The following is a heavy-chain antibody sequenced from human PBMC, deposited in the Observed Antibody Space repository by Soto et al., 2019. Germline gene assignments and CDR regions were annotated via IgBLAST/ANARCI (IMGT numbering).Heavy chain of an antibody. CDR1: GGSFSGYY. Sequence: NLSETLSLTCAVYGGSFSGYYWSWIRQPPGKGLEWIGEINHSGSTNYNPSLKSRVTISVDTSKNQFSLKLSSVTAADTAVYYCARVPRADIAVAPFYYFDYWGQGTLVTVPS. V-gene: IGHV4-34*01. D-gene: IGHD6-13*01. J-gene: IGHJ4*02. CDR2: INHSGST. CDR3: ARVPRADIAVAPFYYFDY.